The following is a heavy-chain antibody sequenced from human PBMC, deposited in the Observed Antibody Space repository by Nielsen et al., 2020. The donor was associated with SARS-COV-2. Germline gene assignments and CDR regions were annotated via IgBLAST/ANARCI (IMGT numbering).Heavy chain of an antibody. Sequence: GGFLRLSCAASGFTFDDYAMHWVRQAPGKGLEWVSGISWNSGSIGYADSVKGRFTISRDNAKNSLYLQMNSLRAEDTALYYCAAEGGDGSSWYWGQGTLVTVSS. D-gene: IGHD6-13*01. V-gene: IGHV3-9*01. CDR1: GFTFDDYA. J-gene: IGHJ4*02. CDR3: AAEGGDGSSWY. CDR2: ISWNSGSI.